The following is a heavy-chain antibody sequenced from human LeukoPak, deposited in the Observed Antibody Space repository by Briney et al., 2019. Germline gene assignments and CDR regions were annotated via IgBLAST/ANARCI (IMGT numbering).Heavy chain of an antibody. CDR1: GFTFSSYA. D-gene: IGHD3-22*01. V-gene: IGHV3-23*01. CDR2: ISGSGGST. CDR3: ARLYGDYYDSSGYLDY. Sequence: GGSLRLSCAASGFTFSSYAMSWVRQAPGKGLEWVSAISGSGGSTYYADSVKGRFTISRDSSKNTLYLQMNSLRAEDTAVYYCARLYGDYYDSSGYLDYWGQGTLVTVSS. J-gene: IGHJ4*02.